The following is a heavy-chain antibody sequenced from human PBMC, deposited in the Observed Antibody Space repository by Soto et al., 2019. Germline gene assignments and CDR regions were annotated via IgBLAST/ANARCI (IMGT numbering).Heavy chain of an antibody. CDR2: IYYSGST. CDR3: ARAEGGGYYYYYMDV. J-gene: IGHJ6*03. CDR1: GGSISSYY. D-gene: IGHD3-16*01. V-gene: IGHV4-59*08. Sequence: QVQLQESGPGLVKPSETLSLTCTVSGGSISSYYWSWIRQPPGKGLEWIGYIYYSGSTNYNPSLKSRVTISVDTSKNQFSLKLSSVTAADTAVYYCARAEGGGYYYYYMDVWGKGTTVTVSS.